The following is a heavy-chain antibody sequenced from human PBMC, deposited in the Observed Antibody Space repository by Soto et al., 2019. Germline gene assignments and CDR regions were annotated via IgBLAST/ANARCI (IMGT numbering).Heavy chain of an antibody. CDR3: AGGRIVVVGSRAYYGMDV. V-gene: IGHV1-69*17. CDR1: GGTPSNSA. Sequence: QVHLLLQSGAEVKKPGSSVKVSCKASGGTPSNSAISWVRQAPGQGLEWMGGIIPVFGLVKYAQNFQGRVTTTADKSTNTAYMELSSLRPEDTAVYYCAGGRIVVVGSRAYYGMDVWGQGTTVTVSS. D-gene: IGHD3-22*01. J-gene: IGHJ6*02. CDR2: IIPVFGLV.